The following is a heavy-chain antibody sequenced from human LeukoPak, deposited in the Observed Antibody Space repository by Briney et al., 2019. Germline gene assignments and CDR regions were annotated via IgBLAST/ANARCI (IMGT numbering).Heavy chain of an antibody. CDR2: INAYNGNT. D-gene: IGHD4-17*01. Sequence: ASVKVSCKGSGYTFTSYGISWVRQAPGQGLEWMGLINAYNGNTNYAQKLQGRVTMTTDTSTSTAYMELRSLRSDDTAVYYCARDLTVTIPAEGYWGQGTLVTVSS. CDR3: ARDLTVTIPAEGY. V-gene: IGHV1-18*01. CDR1: GYTFTSYG. J-gene: IGHJ4*02.